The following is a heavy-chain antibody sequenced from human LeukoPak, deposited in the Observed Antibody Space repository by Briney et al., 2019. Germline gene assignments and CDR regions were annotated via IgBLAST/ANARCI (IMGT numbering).Heavy chain of an antibody. Sequence: GESLKISCKGSGYSFTSYWIGWVRPMPGKGLEWMGIIYPGDSDTRYSPSFQGQVTISADKSISTAYLQWSSLKASDTAMYYCARSAGTTARYYYMDVWGKGTTVTVSS. J-gene: IGHJ6*03. D-gene: IGHD1-7*01. CDR2: IYPGDSDT. V-gene: IGHV5-51*01. CDR3: ARSAGTTARYYYMDV. CDR1: GYSFTSYW.